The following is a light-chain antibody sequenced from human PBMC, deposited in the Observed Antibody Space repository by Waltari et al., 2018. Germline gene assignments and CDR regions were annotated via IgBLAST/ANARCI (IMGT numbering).Light chain of an antibody. CDR3: QSADSSGTYWV. CDR2: KDT. J-gene: IGLJ3*02. CDR1: ELLKHF. Sequence: SYEVTQPPSVSVSPGQPARITCSGDELLKHFAYWYQQKPGQAPLLVIYKDTERPSGIPERFSGSSSGTTVTLTISGVQAEDEADYYCQSADSSGTYWVFGGGTKLTVL. V-gene: IGLV3-25*03.